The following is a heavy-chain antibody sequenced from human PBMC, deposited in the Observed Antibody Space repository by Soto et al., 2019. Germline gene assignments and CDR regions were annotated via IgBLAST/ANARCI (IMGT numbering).Heavy chain of an antibody. CDR2: INHSGST. D-gene: IGHD3-10*01. Sequence: PSETLSLTCAVYGGSFSGYYWTWIRQPPGTGLEWIGEINHSGSTNYNPSLKSRVTISVDTSKNQFSLKLSSVTAADTAVYYCARGFRNGEGYYYYGMDVWGQGTTVTVSS. J-gene: IGHJ6*02. V-gene: IGHV4-34*01. CDR3: ARGFRNGEGYYYYGMDV. CDR1: GGSFSGYY.